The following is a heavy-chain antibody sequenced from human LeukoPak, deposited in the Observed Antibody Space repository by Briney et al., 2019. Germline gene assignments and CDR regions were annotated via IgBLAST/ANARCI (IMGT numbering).Heavy chain of an antibody. D-gene: IGHD3-10*01. CDR1: GGSINGYS. V-gene: IGHV4-59*08. Sequence: EPSETLSLTCTVSGGSINGYSWGWIRQPPGKGLEWIGCIDYTGTTNYYPSLKSRVIIAVDTSKNQFSLKLNSVTAADTAVYYCARGGKSRSGWFDPWGQGTLVTVSS. J-gene: IGHJ5*02. CDR3: ARGGKSRSGWFDP. CDR2: IDYTGTT.